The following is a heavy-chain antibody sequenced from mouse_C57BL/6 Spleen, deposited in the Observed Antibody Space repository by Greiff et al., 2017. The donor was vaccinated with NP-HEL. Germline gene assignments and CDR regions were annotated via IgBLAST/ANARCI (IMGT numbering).Heavy chain of an antibody. J-gene: IGHJ1*03. CDR2: ISYDGSN. V-gene: IGHV3-6*01. D-gene: IGHD2-4*01. CDR1: GYSITSGYY. CDR3: ARPYDYEGYFDV. Sequence: ESGPGLVKPSQSLSLTCSVTGYSITSGYYWNWIRQFPGIQLEWMGYISYDGSNNYNPSLKNRISITRDTSKNQFFLKLNSVTTEDTATYYCARPYDYEGYFDVWGTGTTVTVSS.